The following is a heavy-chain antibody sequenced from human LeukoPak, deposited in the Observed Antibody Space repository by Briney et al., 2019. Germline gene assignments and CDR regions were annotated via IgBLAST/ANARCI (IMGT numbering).Heavy chain of an antibody. CDR3: ARDSDLSSHSYSALDY. CDR2: INPNSGGT. CDR1: GYTFSGYY. J-gene: IGHJ4*02. Sequence: ASVKVSCKASGYTFSGYYMHWMGQAPGQGLEWMGWINPNSGGTNYAQKFQGRVTMTRDTSISTVYMELSRLRSDDTAVYYCARDSDLSSHSYSALDYWGQGTLVTVSS. V-gene: IGHV1-2*02. D-gene: IGHD5-18*01.